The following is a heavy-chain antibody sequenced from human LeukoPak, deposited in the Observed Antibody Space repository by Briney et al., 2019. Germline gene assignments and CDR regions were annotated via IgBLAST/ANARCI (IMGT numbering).Heavy chain of an antibody. J-gene: IGHJ4*02. D-gene: IGHD4-17*01. V-gene: IGHV3-23*01. CDR2: ISGSAGST. CDR3: AKARGSDYGDYAIFDY. Sequence: GGTLRLSCAASGFTFNTYGMAWVRQAPGKGLEWVTSISGSAGSTYYADSVRGRFTISRDNSKNTLYLQMNSLRAEDTAVYYCAKARGSDYGDYAIFDYWGQGTLVTVSS. CDR1: GFTFNTYG.